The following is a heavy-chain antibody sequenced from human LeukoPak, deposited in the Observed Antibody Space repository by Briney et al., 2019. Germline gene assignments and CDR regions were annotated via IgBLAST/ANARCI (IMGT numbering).Heavy chain of an antibody. CDR1: GFTFSSYA. D-gene: IGHD6-6*01. J-gene: IGHJ4*02. Sequence: GGSLRLSCAASGFTFSSYAMCWVRQAPGKGLEWVSSTSGSGGTTYYADSVKGRFTISRDNSKNTLYLQVDSLRAEDTAVYYCAKGSQQLVRGVDDYWGQGTLVTVSS. CDR2: TSGSGGTT. V-gene: IGHV3-23*01. CDR3: AKGSQQLVRGVDDY.